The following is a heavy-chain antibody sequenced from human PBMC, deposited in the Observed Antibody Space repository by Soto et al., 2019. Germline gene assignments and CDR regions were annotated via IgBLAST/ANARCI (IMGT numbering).Heavy chain of an antibody. Sequence: QVHLLQSGGEVKRPGASVKVSCKASGYTFTNYGIDWVRQAPGQGLEWMGWISGYNGDTKYAQKVQGRVTMATDIPTTTAHLELRSRRSDATAVDYCAREGDIVCLDGFDTWGQETMVTVSS. CDR3: AREGDIVCLDGFDT. CDR2: ISGYNGDT. J-gene: IGHJ3*02. CDR1: GYTFTNYG. D-gene: IGHD2-15*01. V-gene: IGHV1-18*04.